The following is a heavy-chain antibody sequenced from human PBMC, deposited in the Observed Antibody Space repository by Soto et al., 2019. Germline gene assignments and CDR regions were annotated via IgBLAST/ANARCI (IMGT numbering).Heavy chain of an antibody. V-gene: IGHV4-59*01. D-gene: IGHD5-18*01. CDR2: IYYSGST. CDR3: ARVPPTAMDGVWFDP. Sequence: PSETLSLTCTVSGGSISSYYWSWIRQPPGKGLEWIGYIYYSGSTNYNPSLKSRVTISVDTSKNQFSLKLSSVTAADTAVYYCARVPPTAMDGVWFDPWGQGTLVTVSS. CDR1: GGSISSYY. J-gene: IGHJ5*02.